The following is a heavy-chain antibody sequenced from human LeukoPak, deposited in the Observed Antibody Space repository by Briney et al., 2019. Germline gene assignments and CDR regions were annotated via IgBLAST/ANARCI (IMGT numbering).Heavy chain of an antibody. CDR1: GFTFSGYE. Sequence: PGGSLRLSCAASGFTFSGYEMNWVRQAPGRGLEWVSYISSSASTIYYADSVRGRFTISRDNAKNSLYLQMNSLRAEGTAVYYCATHFDYWGQGTLVTVSS. CDR3: ATHFDY. CDR2: ISSSASTI. V-gene: IGHV3-48*03. J-gene: IGHJ4*02.